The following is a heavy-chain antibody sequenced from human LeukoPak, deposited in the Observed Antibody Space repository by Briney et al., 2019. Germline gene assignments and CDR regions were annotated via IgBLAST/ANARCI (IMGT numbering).Heavy chain of an antibody. CDR2: INTSGST. J-gene: IGHJ5*02. V-gene: IGHV4-61*02. CDR1: GGSISSGNYY. Sequence: PSQTLSLTCTVSGGSISSGNYYWSWIRQPAGKGLEWIGRINTSGSTNYNPSLKSRVTISVDTSKNQFSLKLSSVTAADTAVYYCARNIRKTYYYDSGSEERPNWFDPWGQGTLVTVSS. CDR3: ARNIRKTYYYDSGSEERPNWFDP. D-gene: IGHD3-10*01.